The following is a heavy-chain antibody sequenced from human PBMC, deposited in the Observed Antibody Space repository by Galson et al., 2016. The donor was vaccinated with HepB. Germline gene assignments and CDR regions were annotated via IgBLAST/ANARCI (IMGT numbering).Heavy chain of an antibody. CDR3: ARVPSVLASPYYFDY. Sequence: SLRLSCAASDFTFRSHSMNWVRQAPGKGLEWVSSISSSSSSIHYADSVKGRFTISRDNAKNTLSLQMNSLRAEDTAVYYCARVPSVLASPYYFDYWGRGTLVTVSS. V-gene: IGHV3-21*01. J-gene: IGHJ4*02. CDR2: ISSSSSSI. CDR1: DFTFRSHS. D-gene: IGHD3-3*01.